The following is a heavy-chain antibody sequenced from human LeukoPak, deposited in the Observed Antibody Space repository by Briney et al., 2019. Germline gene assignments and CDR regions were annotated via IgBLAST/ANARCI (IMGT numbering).Heavy chain of an antibody. CDR2: ITSKNNGM. D-gene: IGHD2-15*01. J-gene: IGHJ4*02. CDR1: GFTFSGNG. V-gene: IGHV3-48*02. Sequence: GGSLRLSCAASGFTFSGNGMNWVRQAPGKGLEWVSYITSKNNGMYYADSVKGRFTISRDNAKNSLDLPMNSLRDEDTAVYYCARDSSGSPDYWGQGTLVTVSS. CDR3: ARDSSGSPDY.